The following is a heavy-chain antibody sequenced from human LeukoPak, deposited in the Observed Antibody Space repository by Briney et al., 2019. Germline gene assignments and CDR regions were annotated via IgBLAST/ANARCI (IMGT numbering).Heavy chain of an antibody. CDR3: AKDSSSLAPFGDLDY. CDR1: GFTFSSYG. Sequence: GGSLRLSCAASGFTFSSYGMSWVRQAPGMGLEWVSAISGSGGTTYYADSVRGRFTISRDNSKNTVYLQMYSLRAEDTAVYYCAKDSSSLAPFGDLDYWGQGTLVTVSS. D-gene: IGHD3-10*01. CDR2: ISGSGGTT. V-gene: IGHV3-23*01. J-gene: IGHJ4*02.